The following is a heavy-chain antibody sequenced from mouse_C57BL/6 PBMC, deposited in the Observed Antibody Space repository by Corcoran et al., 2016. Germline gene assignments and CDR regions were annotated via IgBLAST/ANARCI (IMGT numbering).Heavy chain of an antibody. CDR3: ARWPLYDYDGCAY. CDR2: IYPGDGDT. V-gene: IGHV1-80*01. CDR1: GYAFSSYW. J-gene: IGHJ3*01. Sequence: QVQLQQSGAELVKPGASVKISCKASGYAFSSYWMNWVKQRPGKGLEWIGQIYPGDGDTNYNGKFKGKATLTADKSSSTAYMQLSSLTSEDSAVYFCARWPLYDYDGCAYWGHGTLVTVSA. D-gene: IGHD2-4*01.